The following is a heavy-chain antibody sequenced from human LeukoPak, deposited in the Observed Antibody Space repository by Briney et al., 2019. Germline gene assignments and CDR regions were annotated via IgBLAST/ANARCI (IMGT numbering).Heavy chain of an antibody. Sequence: SETLSLTCTVSGGSISNSSYYWGWIRQPPGEGLEWIGSIYYSGTTYYNPSLKSRVTISVDTSKNQFSLILSSVTAADTAVYYCARLGSAAGGSRYFDYWGQGTLVTVSS. CDR2: IYYSGTT. J-gene: IGHJ4*02. CDR1: GGSISNSSYY. V-gene: IGHV4-39*01. D-gene: IGHD6-13*01. CDR3: ARLGSAAGGSRYFDY.